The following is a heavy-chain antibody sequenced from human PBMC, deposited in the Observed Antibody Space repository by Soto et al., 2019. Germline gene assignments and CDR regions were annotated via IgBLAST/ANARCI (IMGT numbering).Heavy chain of an antibody. CDR2: ISASGSP. V-gene: IGHV4-39*07. Sequence: QLQLQESGPGLVKPSETLSLTCTVSGGSISSSSYYWGWIRQPPGKGLEWIGSISASGSPNYNPSLKRRVAMSLDSSKNQFSLKLTSLTAADTAVYFCARSRTGVDYRYGMDVWGQGTTVTVSS. D-gene: IGHD7-27*01. CDR3: ARSRTGVDYRYGMDV. J-gene: IGHJ6*02. CDR1: GGSISSSSYY.